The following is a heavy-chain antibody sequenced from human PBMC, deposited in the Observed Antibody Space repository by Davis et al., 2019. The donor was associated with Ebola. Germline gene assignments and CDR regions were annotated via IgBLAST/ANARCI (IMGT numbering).Heavy chain of an antibody. CDR2: IYYSGST. Sequence: SETLSLTCTVSGGSISSYYWSWIRQPPGKGLEWIGYIYYSGSTNYNPSLKSRVTISVDTSKNQFSLKLSSVTAADTAVYYCARVRTWIQLGTGLGDWFDPWGQGTLVTVSS. CDR1: GGSISSYY. CDR3: ARVRTWIQLGTGLGDWFDP. V-gene: IGHV4-59*01. D-gene: IGHD5-18*01. J-gene: IGHJ5*02.